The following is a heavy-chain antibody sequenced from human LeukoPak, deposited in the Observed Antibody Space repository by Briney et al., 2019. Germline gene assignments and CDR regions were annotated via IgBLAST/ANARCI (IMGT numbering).Heavy chain of an antibody. J-gene: IGHJ4*02. CDR2: ISSSSSYI. CDR1: GFTLSSYS. CDR3: ARDYTRISSSCSRCYFDY. V-gene: IGHV3-21*01. Sequence: GGSLRLSCAASGFTLSSYSMNWVRQAPGKGLEWVSSISSSSSYIYYADSVKGRFTISRDNAKNSLYLQMNSLRAEDTAVYYCARDYTRISSSCSRCYFDYWGQGTLVTVSS. D-gene: IGHD6-13*01.